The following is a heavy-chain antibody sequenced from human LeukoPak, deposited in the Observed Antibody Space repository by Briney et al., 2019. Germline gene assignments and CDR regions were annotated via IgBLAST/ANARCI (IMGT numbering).Heavy chain of an antibody. CDR3: ARALKAQWLSFDY. V-gene: IGHV3-7*01. D-gene: IGHD6-19*01. CDR2: IKQDGSQK. J-gene: IGHJ4*02. CDR1: GFTSSSYW. Sequence: GESLRLSCAASGFTSSSYWMNWVRQATGKGLQWVANIKQDGSQKNYVDSVKGRFTISRDNAKNSLYLQMNSLRAEDTAVYYCARALKAQWLSFDYWGQGTLVTVSS.